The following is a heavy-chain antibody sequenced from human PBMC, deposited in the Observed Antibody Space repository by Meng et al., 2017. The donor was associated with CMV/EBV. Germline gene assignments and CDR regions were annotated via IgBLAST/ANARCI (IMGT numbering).Heavy chain of an antibody. CDR2: IYTSGST. V-gene: IGHV4-4*07. J-gene: IGHJ5*02. CDR3: ARDLMNCSSTSCANWFDP. D-gene: IGHD2-2*01. Sequence: VQLQASGPGLVNPSETPSLTCTVSGGSISSSYWSWIRQPAGKGLECIGRIYTSGSTNYNPSLKSRVTMSVDTSKNQFSLKLSSVTAADTAVYYCARDLMNCSSTSCANWFDPWGQGTLVTVSS. CDR1: GGSISSSY.